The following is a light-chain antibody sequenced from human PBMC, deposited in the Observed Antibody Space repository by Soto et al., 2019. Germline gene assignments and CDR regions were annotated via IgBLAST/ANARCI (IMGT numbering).Light chain of an antibody. J-gene: IGKJ4*01. Sequence: DIQMTQSPSSLSASVGEGVTITCRARQAISNHLAWFQQKPGKAPKSLISAASSLQSGVPSKFSGSGSGTDFTLTISILQPEDFATYYCQQYNSYPVSFGGGTKVEIK. CDR2: AAS. CDR1: QAISNH. V-gene: IGKV1-16*02. CDR3: QQYNSYPVS.